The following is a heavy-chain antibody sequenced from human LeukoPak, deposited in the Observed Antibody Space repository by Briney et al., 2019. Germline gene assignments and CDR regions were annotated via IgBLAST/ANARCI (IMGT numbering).Heavy chain of an antibody. CDR1: GYTFTRDW. J-gene: IGHJ4*02. CDR2: IYPGDSHS. V-gene: IGHV5-51*01. D-gene: IGHD7-27*01. Sequence: GESLKISCKGSGYTFTRDWIAWVRQMPGKGLELMGIIYPGDSHSIYSPSFQGQVTMSADKSINTAYLQWSSLKASDTAMYYCARENWGAFDFSGQGTLVTVSS. CDR3: ARENWGAFDF.